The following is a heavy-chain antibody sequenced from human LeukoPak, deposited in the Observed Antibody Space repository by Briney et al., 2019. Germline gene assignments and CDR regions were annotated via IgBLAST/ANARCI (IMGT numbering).Heavy chain of an antibody. V-gene: IGHV4-38-2*02. CDR3: ARDASRRSFFDY. Sequence: NPSETRSLTCTVSGYSISSGYYWGWIRQPPGKGLEWIGSIYHSGSTYYNPSLKSRVTISVDTSKNQFSLKLSSVTAADTAVYYCARDASRRSFFDYWGQGTLVTVSS. CDR2: IYHSGST. CDR1: GYSISSGYY. J-gene: IGHJ4*02. D-gene: IGHD1-26*01.